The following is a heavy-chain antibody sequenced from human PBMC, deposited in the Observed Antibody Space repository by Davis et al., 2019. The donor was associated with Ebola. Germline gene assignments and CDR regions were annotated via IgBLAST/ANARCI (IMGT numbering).Heavy chain of an antibody. CDR1: GFTFSTFW. CDR3: AAIAVTGTAGAFDF. D-gene: IGHD6-13*01. J-gene: IGHJ3*01. V-gene: IGHV3-30*03. CDR2: MSNDGSNK. Sequence: PGGSLRLSCAASGFTFSTFWMHWVRQAPGKGLEWVAVMSNDGSNKYYADSVKGRFTISRDNAKNTLYLQMNSLRAEDAGVYYCAAIAVTGTAGAFDFWGQGTMVTVSS.